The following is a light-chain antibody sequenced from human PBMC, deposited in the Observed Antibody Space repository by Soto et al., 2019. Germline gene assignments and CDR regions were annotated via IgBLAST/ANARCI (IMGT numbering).Light chain of an antibody. CDR1: QIVSTNY. V-gene: IGKV3-20*01. CDR2: GAS. J-gene: IGKJ2*01. CDR3: QQYGSSPRT. Sequence: EIVLTQSPGTLSFSPGERATLSCRASQIVSTNYLAWYQQKPCQAPRLLIYGASSRATGIPDRFSGSGSGTDFILTISRLEPEDFAVYYCQQYGSSPRTFGQGTKLEIK.